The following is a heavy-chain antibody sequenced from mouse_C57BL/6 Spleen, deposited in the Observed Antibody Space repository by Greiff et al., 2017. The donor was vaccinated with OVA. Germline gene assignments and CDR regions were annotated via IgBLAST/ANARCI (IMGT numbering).Heavy chain of an antibody. CDR3: ARGGLDYDGGYYCDY. V-gene: IGHV1-82*01. J-gene: IGHJ2*01. D-gene: IGHD2-4*01. CDR2: IYPGDGDT. CDR1: GYAFSSSW. Sequence: QVQLQQSGPELVKPGASVKISCKASGYAFSSSWMNWVKQRPGKGLEWIGRIYPGDGDTNYNGKFKGKATLTADKSSSTAYMQLSSLTSEDSAVYFCARGGLDYDGGYYCDYWGQGTTLTVSS.